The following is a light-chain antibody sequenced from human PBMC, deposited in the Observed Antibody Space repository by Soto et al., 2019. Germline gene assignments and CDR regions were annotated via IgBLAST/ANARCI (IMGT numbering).Light chain of an antibody. CDR3: QNYNNGPPAT. CDR1: QAVNNY. J-gene: IGKJ3*01. CDR2: AAS. V-gene: IGKV1-27*01. Sequence: DIKMTQSPSSLSASVGDRVTITCRASQAVNNYLAWYQQKPGRAPKLLIYAASTLQSGVPSRFSGGGSGTDFTLTISSLQPEDVATYYCQNYNNGPPATFGPGTKV.